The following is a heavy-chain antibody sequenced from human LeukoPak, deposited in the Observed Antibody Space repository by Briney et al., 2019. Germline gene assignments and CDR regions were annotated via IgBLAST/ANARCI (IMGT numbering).Heavy chain of an antibody. J-gene: IGHJ3*02. CDR2: ISGSGGST. Sequence: PGGSLRLSCAASGFTFSSYAMSWVRQAPGKGLEWVSAISGSGGSTYYADSVKGRFTISRDNSKNTLYLQMNSLRAEDTALYYCAREPVRLYYYDSSGSGAFDIWGQGTMVTVSS. CDR3: AREPVRLYYYDSSGSGAFDI. V-gene: IGHV3-23*01. CDR1: GFTFSSYA. D-gene: IGHD3-22*01.